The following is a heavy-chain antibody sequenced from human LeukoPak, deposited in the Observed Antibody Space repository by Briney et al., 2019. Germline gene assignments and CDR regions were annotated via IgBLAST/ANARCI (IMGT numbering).Heavy chain of an antibody. CDR1: GFTFSSYE. Sequence: GGSLRLSCAASGFTFSSYEMNWVRQAPGKGLEWVSYTSSSGSTIYYADSVKGRFTISRDNAKNSLYLQMNSLRAEDTAVYYCARDQTRYYDSSGTNDYWGQGALVTVSS. V-gene: IGHV3-48*03. J-gene: IGHJ4*02. CDR2: TSSSGSTI. D-gene: IGHD3-22*01. CDR3: ARDQTRYYDSSGTNDY.